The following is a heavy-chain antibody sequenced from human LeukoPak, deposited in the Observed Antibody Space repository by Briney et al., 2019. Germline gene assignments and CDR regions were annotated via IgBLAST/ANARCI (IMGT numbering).Heavy chain of an antibody. CDR3: TTVGQQLVWEYYFDY. Sequence: GGSLRLSCAASGFTFSSYSMNWVRQAPGKGLEWVGRIKSKTDGGTTDYAAPVKGRFTISRDDSKNTLYLQMNSLKTEDTAVYYCTTVGQQLVWEYYFDYWGQGTLVTVSS. V-gene: IGHV3-15*01. J-gene: IGHJ4*02. CDR1: GFTFSSYS. CDR2: IKSKTDGGTT. D-gene: IGHD6-13*01.